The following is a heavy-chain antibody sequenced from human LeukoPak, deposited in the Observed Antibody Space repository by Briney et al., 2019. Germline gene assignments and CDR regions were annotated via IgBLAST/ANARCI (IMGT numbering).Heavy chain of an antibody. CDR2: INHSGTT. CDR3: ARHRGFNPPDF. V-gene: IGHV4-34*01. D-gene: IGHD5-24*01. CDR1: GGSFGGYY. J-gene: IGHJ4*02. Sequence: SETLSLTCAVYGGSFGGYYWSWVRQSPSKGLVWIGEINHSGTTNSNPSLKRRVTISVDTSKNQFSLKLSSVTAADTAVYYCARHRGFNPPDFWGQGTLVTVSS.